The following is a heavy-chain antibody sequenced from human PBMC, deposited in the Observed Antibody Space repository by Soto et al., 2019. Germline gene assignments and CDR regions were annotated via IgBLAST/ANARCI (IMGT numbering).Heavy chain of an antibody. V-gene: IGHV1-69*13. CDR2: IVPIYGTR. CDR1: GGTFSRYA. D-gene: IGHD3-10*01. Sequence: WASVKVSCKASGGTFSRYAFSWVRQAPGQGLEWMGGIVPIYGTRGFAQKFQGRLTITADEPTRTAYMELSSLRSEDTAVYYCARDLDYYGSGSHYYYGMGVWGQGTTVTVSS. CDR3: ARDLDYYGSGSHYYYGMGV. J-gene: IGHJ6*02.